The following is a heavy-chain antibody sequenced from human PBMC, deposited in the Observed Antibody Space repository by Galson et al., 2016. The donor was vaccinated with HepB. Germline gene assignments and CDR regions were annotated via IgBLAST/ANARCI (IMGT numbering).Heavy chain of an antibody. CDR1: GGTFNIHT. Sequence: SVKVSCKASGGTFNIHTINWVRQAPGQGLEWMGGIIPIFLTPNYAQKFPGSVTITADVSTSTAYMEVSSLRPDDTALYYCARGPGTWFDPWGQGTLVTVSS. CDR2: IIPIFLTP. CDR3: ARGPGTWFDP. J-gene: IGHJ5*02. D-gene: IGHD3-10*01. V-gene: IGHV1-69*13.